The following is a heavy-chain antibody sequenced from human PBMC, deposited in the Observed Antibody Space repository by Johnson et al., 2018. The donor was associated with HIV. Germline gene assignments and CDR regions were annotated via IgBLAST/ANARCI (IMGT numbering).Heavy chain of an antibody. D-gene: IGHD6-13*01. CDR1: GFIFNDYP. CDR2: ISFDGSNT. Sequence: QVQLVESGGGVVQPGRSLRLSCAASGFIFNDYPMYWVRQPPGKGLEWVAVISFDGSNTYYADSVKGRFTISRDKSKNSLFLQMNSLRVEDTAVYYCARSGGYPNAFDMWGQGTMVSVSS. J-gene: IGHJ3*02. CDR3: ARSGGYPNAFDM. V-gene: IGHV3-30*14.